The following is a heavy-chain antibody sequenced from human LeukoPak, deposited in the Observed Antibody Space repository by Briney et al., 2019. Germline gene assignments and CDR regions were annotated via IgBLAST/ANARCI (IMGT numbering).Heavy chain of an antibody. CDR1: GYTFTGYY. V-gene: IGHV1-2*06. Sequence: ASVKVSCKASGYTFTGYYMHWVRQAPGQGLEWMGRINPNSGGTNYAQKFQGRVTMTRDTSISTAYMELRSLRSDDTAVYYCAFGSVVPAEGRWFDPWGQGTLVTVSS. D-gene: IGHD2-2*01. CDR2: INPNSGGT. J-gene: IGHJ5*02. CDR3: AFGSVVPAEGRWFDP.